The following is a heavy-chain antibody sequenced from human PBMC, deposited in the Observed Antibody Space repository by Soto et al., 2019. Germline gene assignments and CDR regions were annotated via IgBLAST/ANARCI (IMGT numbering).Heavy chain of an antibody. CDR1: GVSIHNSHSF. CDR2: VYYSGGA. V-gene: IGHV4-39*01. J-gene: IGHJ5*01. CDR3: GRVVEGATRHTDLDS. Sequence: SETLSLTCTVSGVSIHNSHSFWGWIRQPPGKGLEFIGTVYYSGGAHYNSSLKSRVTISVHTANNQVSLRMRSLTAADTAVYYCGRVVEGATRHTDLDSWGQGTLVTVSS. D-gene: IGHD2-21*01.